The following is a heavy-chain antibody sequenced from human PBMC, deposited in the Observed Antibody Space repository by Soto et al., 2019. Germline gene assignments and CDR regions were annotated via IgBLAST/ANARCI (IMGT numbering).Heavy chain of an antibody. CDR3: ARTGITAAGIAAAGRPTQDNWVDH. CDR1: GYSFTSYW. CDR2: IYPGDSDT. V-gene: IGHV5-51*01. J-gene: IGHJ5*02. Sequence: GESLKISCKGSGYSFTSYWIGWVRQMPGKGLEWMGIIYPGDSDTRYSPSFQGQVTISADKSISTAYLQWSSLKASDTAMYYCARTGITAAGIAAAGRPTQDNWVDHWGQGTLVTVSS. D-gene: IGHD6-13*01.